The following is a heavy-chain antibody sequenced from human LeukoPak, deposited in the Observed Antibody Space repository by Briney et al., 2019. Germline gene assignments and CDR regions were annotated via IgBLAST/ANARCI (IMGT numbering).Heavy chain of an antibody. CDR2: IIPILGIA. V-gene: IGHV1-69*04. Sequence: GASVKVSCKASGGTFSSYAISWVRQAPGQGLEWMGRIIPILGIANYAQKFRGRVTITADKSTSTAYMELSSLRSEDTAVYYCARAPIAVAGSRIIDYWGQGTLVTVSS. CDR3: ARAPIAVAGSRIIDY. D-gene: IGHD6-19*01. CDR1: GGTFSSYA. J-gene: IGHJ4*02.